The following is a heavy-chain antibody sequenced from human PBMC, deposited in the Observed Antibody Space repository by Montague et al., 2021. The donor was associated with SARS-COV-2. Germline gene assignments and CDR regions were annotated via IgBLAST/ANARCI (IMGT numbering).Heavy chain of an antibody. CDR3: ARHHMQFFDF. D-gene: IGHD1-14*01. V-gene: IGHV3-7*01. J-gene: IGHJ4*02. CDR2: ITPDGRGK. Sequence: SLRLSCAASGFRFGEYWMTWVRQAPGKGLEWVSNITPDGRGKYSVDSVKGRFTISRDNSKNSLFLQMNSLRAEDTAVYYCARHHMQFFDFWGQGTLVTVSS. CDR1: GFRFGEYW.